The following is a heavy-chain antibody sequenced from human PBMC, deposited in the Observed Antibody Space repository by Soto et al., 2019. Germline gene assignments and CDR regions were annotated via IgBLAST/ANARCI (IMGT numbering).Heavy chain of an antibody. J-gene: IGHJ4*02. CDR3: ATSRAEWSEYFFDY. D-gene: IGHD3-3*01. CDR2: IYPGDSDT. Sequence: GESLKISCKASGYSFTTYWIAWVRQMPGKGLEWMGIIYPGDSDTRYSPSFQGQVTISADKSISTAYLQWSSLEASDTAMYYCATSRAEWSEYFFDYWGQGTLVTVSS. V-gene: IGHV5-51*01. CDR1: GYSFTTYW.